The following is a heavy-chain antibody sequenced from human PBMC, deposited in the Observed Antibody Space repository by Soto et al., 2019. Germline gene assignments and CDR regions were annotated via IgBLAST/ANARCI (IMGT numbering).Heavy chain of an antibody. J-gene: IGHJ4*02. V-gene: IGHV1-46*01. CDR2: INPSGGST. CDR3: ARSRGLYDFWSGYYTGFDY. CDR1: GYTFTSYY. D-gene: IGHD3-3*01. Sequence: ASVKVSCKASGYTFTSYYMHWVRQAPGQGLEWMGIINPSGGSTSYAQKFQGRVTMTRDTSTSTVYMELSSLRSEDTAVYYCARSRGLYDFWSGYYTGFDYWGQGTLVTVSS.